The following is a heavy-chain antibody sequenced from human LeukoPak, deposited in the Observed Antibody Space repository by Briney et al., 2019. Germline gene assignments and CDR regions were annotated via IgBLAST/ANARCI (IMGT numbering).Heavy chain of an antibody. CDR3: AKDLYGDQNWFDP. D-gene: IGHD4-17*01. CDR1: GFTVSSNY. CDR2: ISGSGGST. J-gene: IGHJ5*02. V-gene: IGHV3-23*01. Sequence: GGSLRLSCAASGFTVSSNYMSWVRQAPGKGLEWVSAISGSGGSTYYADSVKGRFTISRDNSKNTLYLQMNSLRAEDTAVYYCAKDLYGDQNWFDPWGQGTLVTVSS.